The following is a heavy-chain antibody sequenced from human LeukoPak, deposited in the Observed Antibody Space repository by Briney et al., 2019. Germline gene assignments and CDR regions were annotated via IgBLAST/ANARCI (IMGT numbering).Heavy chain of an antibody. V-gene: IGHV4-4*07. D-gene: IGHD2-2*01. CDR1: GGSTSRYS. Sequence: PSETLSLTCTVPGGSTSRYSWSWIRQPARKGLERIGPIYTSASTNYNPSLKSRVTMSVDTSKGQFSLKLSSVTAADTAVYYCARVCSSTSCYDDAFDIWGQGTMVTVSS. CDR3: ARVCSSTSCYDDAFDI. J-gene: IGHJ3*02. CDR2: IYTSAST.